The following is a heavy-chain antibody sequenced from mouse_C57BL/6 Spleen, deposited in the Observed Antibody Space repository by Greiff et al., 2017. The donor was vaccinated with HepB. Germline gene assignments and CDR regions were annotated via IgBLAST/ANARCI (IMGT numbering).Heavy chain of an antibody. Sequence: QVQLQQPGAELVMPGASVKLSCKASGYTFTSYWMHWVKQRPGQGLEWIGEIDPSDSYTNYNQKCKGKSTLTVDKSSSTAYMQLSSLTSEDSAVYYCARGHYYGSSPWFAYWGQGTLVTVSA. J-gene: IGHJ3*01. CDR2: IDPSDSYT. CDR3: ARGHYYGSSPWFAY. D-gene: IGHD1-1*01. CDR1: GYTFTSYW. V-gene: IGHV1-69*01.